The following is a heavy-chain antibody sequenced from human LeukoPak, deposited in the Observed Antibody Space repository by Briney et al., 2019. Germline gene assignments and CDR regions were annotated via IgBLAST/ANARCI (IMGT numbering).Heavy chain of an antibody. CDR1: GGSFSGYY. CDR3: ARSSSWPSD. D-gene: IGHD6-13*01. V-gene: IGHV4-34*01. Sequence: SETLSLTCAVYGGSFSGYYWSWIRQPPGKGLEWIGEINHSGSTNYNPSLKSRVTISVDTSKNQFSLKLSSVTAADTAVYYCARSSSWPSDWGQGTLVTVSS. J-gene: IGHJ4*02. CDR2: INHSGST.